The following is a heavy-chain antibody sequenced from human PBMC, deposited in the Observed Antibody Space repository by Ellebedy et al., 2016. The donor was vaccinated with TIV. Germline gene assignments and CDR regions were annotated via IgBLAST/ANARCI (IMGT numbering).Heavy chain of an antibody. Sequence: ASVKVSCKASGYTFTGYYMHWVRQAPGQGLEWMGWISAYNGNTNYAQKLQGRVTMTRDTSISTVYMELSSLRSEDTAVYYCARDPKYKRSFDYWGQGTLVTVSS. J-gene: IGHJ4*02. CDR1: GYTFTGYY. D-gene: IGHD1-1*01. V-gene: IGHV1-2*02. CDR3: ARDPKYKRSFDY. CDR2: ISAYNGNT.